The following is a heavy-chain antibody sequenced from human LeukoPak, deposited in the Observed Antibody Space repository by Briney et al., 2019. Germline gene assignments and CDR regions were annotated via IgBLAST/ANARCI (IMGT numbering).Heavy chain of an antibody. CDR2: INPSGGST. CDR3: ARSITMVRGAHGTHFDY. Sequence: ASVKVSYKASGYTFTSYYMHWVRQAPGQGLEWMGLINPSGGSTSYAQKFQGRVTMTRDTSTSTVYMELSSLRSEDTAVYYCARSITMVRGAHGTHFDYWGQGTLVTVSS. CDR1: GYTFTSYY. V-gene: IGHV1-46*01. D-gene: IGHD3-10*01. J-gene: IGHJ4*02.